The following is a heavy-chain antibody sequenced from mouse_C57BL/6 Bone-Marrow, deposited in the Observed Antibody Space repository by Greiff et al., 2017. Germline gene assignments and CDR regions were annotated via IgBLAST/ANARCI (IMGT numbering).Heavy chain of an antibody. CDR2: IDPSDSYT. CDR3: ARYGSSLDY. Sequence: QVQLQQPGAELVRPGTSVKLSCKASGYTFTSYWMHWVKQRPGQGLEWIGVIDPSDSYTNYNQKFKGKATLTVDKSSSTAYMQLSSLTSEDSAVYYCARYGSSLDYWGQGTTLTVSS. CDR1: GYTFTSYW. D-gene: IGHD1-1*01. V-gene: IGHV1-59*01. J-gene: IGHJ2*01.